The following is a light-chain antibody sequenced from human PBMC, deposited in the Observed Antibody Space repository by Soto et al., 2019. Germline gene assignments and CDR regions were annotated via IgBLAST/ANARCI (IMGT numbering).Light chain of an antibody. J-gene: IGKJ1*01. CDR2: DAS. V-gene: IGKV1-5*01. CDR1: QSISSW. Sequence: DIQMTQSPSSLSASLGDSVTITCRASQSISSWLAWYQQKPGKAPKLLIYDASSLESGVPSRFRGSGSGTEFTLTISSLQTDDFACYYCQQYDSYSWTFGQGTKVDIK. CDR3: QQYDSYSWT.